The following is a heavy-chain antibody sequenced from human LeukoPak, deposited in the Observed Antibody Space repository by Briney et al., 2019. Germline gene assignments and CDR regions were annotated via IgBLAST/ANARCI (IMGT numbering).Heavy chain of an antibody. V-gene: IGHV3-9*01. CDR2: LSWKSDSY. D-gene: IGHD1-26*01. Sequence: QAGGSLRLSCAASGFTFDDYAMHWVRQAPGKGLEWVSSLSWKSDSYAYADSVKGRFTISRDNAKNSLYLQMTSLRPEDTALYYCTKSRGSYRTENFYHWGQGTLVTVSS. CDR3: TKSRGSYRTENFYH. J-gene: IGHJ1*01. CDR1: GFTFDDYA.